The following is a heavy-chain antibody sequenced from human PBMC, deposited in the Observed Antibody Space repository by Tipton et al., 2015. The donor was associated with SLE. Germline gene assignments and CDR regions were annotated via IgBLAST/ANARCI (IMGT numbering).Heavy chain of an antibody. V-gene: IGHV4-59*01. CDR1: GGSISSLS. CDR3: ARDLRPMDV. J-gene: IGHJ6*02. CDR2: IFYTGST. Sequence: TLSLTCTVSGGSISSLSWSWIRQPPGKRLEWIGYIFYTGSTNYNPSLKSRVAMSVDMSKNQFSLKLSSVTAADTAVYFCARDLRPMDVWGPGTTVIVSS.